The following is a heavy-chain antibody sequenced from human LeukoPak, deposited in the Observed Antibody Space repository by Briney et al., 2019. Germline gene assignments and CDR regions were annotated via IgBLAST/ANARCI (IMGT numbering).Heavy chain of an antibody. CDR2: IKSKTDGGTT. J-gene: IGHJ4*02. V-gene: IGHV3-15*01. D-gene: IGHD6-6*01. Sequence: GGSLRLSCAASEFTVNDAWMSWVRQAPGKGLEWVDRIKSKTDGGTTEYAAPVKGRFTISRDDSKNTLYLQMNSLKTEDTAMYYCSSWGSTPGVSSDDYWGQGTLVTVSS. CDR3: SSWGSTPGVSSDDY. CDR1: EFTVNDAW.